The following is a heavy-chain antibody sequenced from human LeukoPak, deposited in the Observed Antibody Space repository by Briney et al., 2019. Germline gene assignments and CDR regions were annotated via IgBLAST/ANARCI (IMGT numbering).Heavy chain of an antibody. CDR3: ARGLVTAIRGGYYFDY. Sequence: ASVKVSCKASGYTFTGYYMHWVRQAPGQGLEWMGWINPNSGGTNYAQKFQGRVTMTRDTSISTAYMELSRLRSDDTAVYYCARGLVTAIRGGYYFDYWGQGTLVTVSS. CDR2: INPNSGGT. CDR1: GYTFTGYY. J-gene: IGHJ4*02. D-gene: IGHD2-21*02. V-gene: IGHV1-2*02.